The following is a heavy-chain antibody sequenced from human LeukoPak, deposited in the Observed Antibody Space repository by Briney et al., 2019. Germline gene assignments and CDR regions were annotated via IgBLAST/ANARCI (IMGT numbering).Heavy chain of an antibody. CDR1: GGSFSGYY. Sequence: PSETLSLTCAVYGGSFSGYYWSWIRQPPGKGLEWIGEINHSGSTNYNPSLKSRVTISVDTSKNQFSLKLSSVTAADTAVCYCARRFLEWLWIRFDIWGQGTMVTVSS. J-gene: IGHJ3*02. CDR2: INHSGST. CDR3: ARRFLEWLWIRFDI. D-gene: IGHD3-3*01. V-gene: IGHV4-34*01.